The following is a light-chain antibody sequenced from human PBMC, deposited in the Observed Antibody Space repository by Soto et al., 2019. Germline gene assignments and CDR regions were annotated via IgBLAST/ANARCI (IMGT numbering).Light chain of an antibody. CDR1: SGHSSNA. CDR3: QAWATGIQV. Sequence: QSVLTQSPSASASLGASVKLTCTLSSGHSSNAIAWHQQQPEKGPRYLMKVNSDGSHNKGDGIPDRFSGSSSGAERHLTISSLQSEDEADYYCQAWATGIQVFGGGTKVTVL. CDR2: VNSDGSH. J-gene: IGLJ3*02. V-gene: IGLV4-69*01.